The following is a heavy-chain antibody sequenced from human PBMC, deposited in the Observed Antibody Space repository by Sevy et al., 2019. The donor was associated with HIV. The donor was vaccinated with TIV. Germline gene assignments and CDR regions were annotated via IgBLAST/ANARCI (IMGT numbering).Heavy chain of an antibody. CDR2: IRSKANGGTT. D-gene: IGHD3-10*01. J-gene: IGHJ3*02. V-gene: IGHV3-49*03. CDR3: TRDTFYYVSGSDAFDI. Sequence: GGSVRLSCTVSGFTFADYAMTWFRQAPGKGLEWISLIRSKANGGTTEYAPSVRGRFVISRDDSKSIAYLQMNSLKTEDTAMYFCTRDTFYYVSGSDAFDIWGQGTMVTVSS. CDR1: GFTFADYA.